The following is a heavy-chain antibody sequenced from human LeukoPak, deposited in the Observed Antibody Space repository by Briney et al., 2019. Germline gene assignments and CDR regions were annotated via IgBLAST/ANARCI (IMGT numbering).Heavy chain of an antibody. CDR3: AKAFESVVTPNDY. J-gene: IGHJ4*02. CDR1: GFTFSTYA. CDR2: ISGGGSST. D-gene: IGHD4-23*01. Sequence: GGSLRLSCAASGFTFSTYAMTWVRQAPGKGLDWVSAISGGGSSTYYADSVKGRFTISRDNSKNTLYLQMNSLRAEDTAVYYCAKAFESVVTPNDYWGQGTLVTVSS. V-gene: IGHV3-23*01.